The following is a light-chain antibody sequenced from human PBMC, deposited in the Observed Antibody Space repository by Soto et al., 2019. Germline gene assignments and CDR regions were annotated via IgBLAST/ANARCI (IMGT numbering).Light chain of an antibody. CDR2: DAS. V-gene: IGKV3-11*01. J-gene: IGKJ5*01. Sequence: PGDIAPLAFRAIQSVRSNYLAWYQQKPGQAPRLLIYDASNRATGIPARFSGGGSGTDFTLTIDNLEPEDFAIYYCQQRSNWPPITFGQGTRLEIK. CDR1: QSVRSNY. CDR3: QQRSNWPPIT.